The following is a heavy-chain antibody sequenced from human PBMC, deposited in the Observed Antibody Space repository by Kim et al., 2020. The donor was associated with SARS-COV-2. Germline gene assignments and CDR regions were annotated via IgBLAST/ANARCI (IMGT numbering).Heavy chain of an antibody. CDR1: GFTFTRYA. D-gene: IGHD4-17*01. CDR2: ISCSGTRT. V-gene: IGHV3-23*01. CDR3: AKDSVNDYGDELDY. Sequence: GGSLRLSCAASGFTFTRYAMSWVRQAPGKGLEWVSGISCSGTRTYYAGSVKGRFTISGDNSKNTVYLQMNSLRAEDTAAYYCAKDSVNDYGDELDYWGQGILVTVSS. J-gene: IGHJ4*02.